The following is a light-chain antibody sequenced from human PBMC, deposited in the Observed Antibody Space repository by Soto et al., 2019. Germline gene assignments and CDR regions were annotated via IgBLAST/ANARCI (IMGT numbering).Light chain of an antibody. Sequence: EIVLTQSPGTLSLSPGESATLSCRASQPVRNDYLAWYQQKPGQAPRVLISGASTRVTGIPYRFSGSGSGADFTLPISRLEPEDFAVYYCQQYGTFPWTFGQGTKVEIK. CDR3: QQYGTFPWT. V-gene: IGKV3-20*01. CDR2: GAS. J-gene: IGKJ1*01. CDR1: QPVRNDY.